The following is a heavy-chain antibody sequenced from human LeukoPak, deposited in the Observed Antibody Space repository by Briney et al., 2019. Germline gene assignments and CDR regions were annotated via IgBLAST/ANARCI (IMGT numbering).Heavy chain of an antibody. Sequence: TGESLKISCKGSGYSFTSYWIGWVRQMPGKGLEWMGIIYPGDSDTRYSPSFQGQVTISADKSISTAYLQWSSLKASDTAMYYCARPRPDYGSGRTGWYYYYYMDVWGKGTTVTVSS. CDR2: IYPGDSDT. J-gene: IGHJ6*03. CDR3: ARPRPDYGSGRTGWYYYYYMDV. D-gene: IGHD3-10*01. CDR1: GYSFTSYW. V-gene: IGHV5-51*03.